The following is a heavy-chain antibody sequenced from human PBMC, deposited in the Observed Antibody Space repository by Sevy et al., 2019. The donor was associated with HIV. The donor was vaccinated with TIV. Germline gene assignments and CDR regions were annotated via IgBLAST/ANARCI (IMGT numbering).Heavy chain of an antibody. D-gene: IGHD3-22*01. CDR2: ISWNGENM. CDR1: GFMFDAYA. V-gene: IGHV3-9*01. J-gene: IGHJ4*02. CDR3: VKGMDSAGKYVNFDS. Sequence: GGSLRLSCAVSGFMFDAYAMHWVRQSPGKGLEWVSSISWNGENMGYADFVKGRFTISRDNAKKSLYLQMNDLRVEDTALFYCVKGMDSAGKYVNFDSWGQGTLVTVSS.